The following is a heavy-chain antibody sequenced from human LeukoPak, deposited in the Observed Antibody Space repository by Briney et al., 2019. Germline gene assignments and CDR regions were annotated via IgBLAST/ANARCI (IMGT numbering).Heavy chain of an antibody. CDR1: GIAVSDTY. CDR2: IYATGNT. CDR3: VRENVILSEGDYFDY. V-gene: IGHV3-66*01. Sequence: QAGGSLRLSCAASGIAVSDTYMTWVRQAPGKGLEWISVIYATGNTYYADSVKGRFTISRDNSKNTVYLQMNSLRPEDTAVYYCVRENVILSEGDYFDYWGQGTLVAVSS. J-gene: IGHJ4*02. D-gene: IGHD5/OR15-5a*01.